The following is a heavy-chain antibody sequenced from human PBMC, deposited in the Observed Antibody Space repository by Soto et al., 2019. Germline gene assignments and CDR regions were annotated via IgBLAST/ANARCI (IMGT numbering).Heavy chain of an antibody. CDR3: AKGLPPSLNLFYYLDG. V-gene: IGHV3-23*01. J-gene: IGHJ6*03. CDR2: LGGNGFTT. D-gene: IGHD2-2*01. CDR1: GFTFGSYA. Sequence: EVQLLESGGGLVQPGGSLRLSCVVSGFTFGSYAMSWVRQAPEKGPEWVAILGGNGFTTYYADSVKGRFTISGDKSKSTLFLQINSLRADHQGRYYCAKGLPPSLNLFYYLDGWGRGTSVTVSS.